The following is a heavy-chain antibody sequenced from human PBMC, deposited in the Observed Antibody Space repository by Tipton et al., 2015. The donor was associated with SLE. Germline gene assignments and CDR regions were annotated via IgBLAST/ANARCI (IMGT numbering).Heavy chain of an antibody. CDR3: ARGGVINPPGY. Sequence: SLRLSCAASGFTFSSYAMHWVRQAPGKGLEWVAVISYDGSNKYVDSVKGRFTISRDNSKNTLYLQMNSLRAEDTAVYYCARGGVINPPGYWGQGTLVTVSS. CDR1: GFTFSSYA. CDR2: ISYDGSNK. J-gene: IGHJ4*02. V-gene: IGHV3-30*04. D-gene: IGHD3-16*02.